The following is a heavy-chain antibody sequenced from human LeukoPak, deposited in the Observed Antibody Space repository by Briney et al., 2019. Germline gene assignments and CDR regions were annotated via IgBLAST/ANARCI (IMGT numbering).Heavy chain of an antibody. D-gene: IGHD1-26*01. CDR2: IYSSGST. J-gene: IGHJ3*02. Sequence: SETLSLTCTVSGGSISSYYWSWIRQPPGKGLEWIGYIYSSGSTNYNPSLKSRVTISVDTSKKQFSLKLTSVTAADTAVYYCAREWFSGIYSNGFDIWGQGTMVTVSS. CDR1: GGSISSYY. V-gene: IGHV4-59*01. CDR3: AREWFSGIYSNGFDI.